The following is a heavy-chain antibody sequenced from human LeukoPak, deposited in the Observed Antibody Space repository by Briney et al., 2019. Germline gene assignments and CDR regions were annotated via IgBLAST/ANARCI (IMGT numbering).Heavy chain of an antibody. D-gene: IGHD6-6*01. CDR1: GFTSSSYS. CDR3: ARVETGYSSSEGY. J-gene: IGHJ4*02. Sequence: GGSLRLSCAASGFTSSSYSMNWVRQAPGKGLEWVSSISSSSSYIYYADSVKGRFTISRDNAKNSLYLQMNSLRAEDTAVYYCARVETGYSSSEGYWGQGTLVTVSS. V-gene: IGHV3-21*01. CDR2: ISSSSSYI.